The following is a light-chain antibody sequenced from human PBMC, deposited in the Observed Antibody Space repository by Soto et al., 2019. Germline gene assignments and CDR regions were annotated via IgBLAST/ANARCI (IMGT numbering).Light chain of an antibody. CDR3: AAWDDSLNGWV. V-gene: IGLV1-44*01. Sequence: QSVLTQPPSASGTPGQRVTISCSGSSSNIGSNTVNWYQQLTGTAPKLLIYSNNQRPSGVPDRFSGSKSGTSASLAISGLQSEDEADYYCAAWDDSLNGWVFGGGTKLTVL. CDR1: SSNIGSNT. CDR2: SNN. J-gene: IGLJ3*02.